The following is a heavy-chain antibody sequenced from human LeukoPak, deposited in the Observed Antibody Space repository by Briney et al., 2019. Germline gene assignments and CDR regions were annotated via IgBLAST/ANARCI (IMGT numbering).Heavy chain of an antibody. CDR1: GGSISSYY. Sequence: PSETLSLTCTVSGGSISSYYWSWIRQPPGKGLEWIGYIYYSGSTNYNPSLKSRVTISVKTSENQFSLKLSSVTAADTAVYYCARVGYSSSGNYYNDRGAFDYWGQGTLVTVSS. J-gene: IGHJ4*02. CDR2: IYYSGST. CDR3: ARVGYSSSGNYYNDRGAFDY. V-gene: IGHV4-59*01. D-gene: IGHD3-10*01.